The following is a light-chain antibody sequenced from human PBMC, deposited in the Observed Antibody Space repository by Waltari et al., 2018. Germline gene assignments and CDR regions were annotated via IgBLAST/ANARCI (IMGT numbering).Light chain of an antibody. J-gene: IGLJ3*02. CDR3: CSYVGPNTFWV. Sequence: QSALTQPRSVSGSPGQSVTTSCTGTSSDVGGYNYVSWYQQDPGKAPKLMIYDINKRPSGVPDRFSGSKSGNTASLTISGVQAEDEADYYCCSYVGPNTFWVFGGGTKLTVL. CDR2: DIN. CDR1: SSDVGGYNY. V-gene: IGLV2-11*01.